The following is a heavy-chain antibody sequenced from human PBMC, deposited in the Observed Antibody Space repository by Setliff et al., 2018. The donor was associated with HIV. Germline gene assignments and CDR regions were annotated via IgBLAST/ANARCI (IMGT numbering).Heavy chain of an antibody. J-gene: IGHJ4*02. D-gene: IGHD3-16*01. CDR2: INNDGSKT. CDR3: ARGGITVGGYTLVGDRLWDH. CDR1: GFTFSSYW. V-gene: IGHV3-74*03. Sequence: GGSLRLSCAASGFTFSSYWMHWVRQAPGKGLVWVSCINNDGSKTMYADSVRGRFTISRDNAKNTLYLQMNNLRVDDTAMYYCARGGITVGGYTLVGDRLWDHWGQGTPVTVSS.